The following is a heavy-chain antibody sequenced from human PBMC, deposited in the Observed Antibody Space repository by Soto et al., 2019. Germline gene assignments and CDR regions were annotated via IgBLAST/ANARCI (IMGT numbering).Heavy chain of an antibody. Sequence: EVQLVESGGGLVQPGGSLRLSCAASGFTFSDHYMDWVRQAPGKGLEWVGRTRNKANSYSTEYAASVRGRFTISRDESNNSLYLQMNSLKTEDTAMYYCVRTSHYGSGSWNFDYWGQGTLVTVSS. D-gene: IGHD3-10*01. CDR2: TRNKANSYST. CDR3: VRTSHYGSGSWNFDY. V-gene: IGHV3-72*01. J-gene: IGHJ4*02. CDR1: GFTFSDHY.